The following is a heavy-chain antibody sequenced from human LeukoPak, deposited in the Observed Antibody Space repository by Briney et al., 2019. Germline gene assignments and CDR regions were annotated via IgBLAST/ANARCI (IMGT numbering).Heavy chain of an antibody. D-gene: IGHD6-19*01. CDR1: GDSVSSSSAA. CDR2: TYYRSKWYN. J-gene: IGHJ3*02. V-gene: IGHV6-1*01. Sequence: SQTLSLTCAISGDSVSSSSAAWNWIRQSPSRGLEWLGRTYYRSKWYNDYAVSVKSRITINPDTSKNQFSLQLNSVTPEDTAVYYCARHAGYSSGWYHQNAFDIWGQGTMVTVSS. CDR3: ARHAGYSSGWYHQNAFDI.